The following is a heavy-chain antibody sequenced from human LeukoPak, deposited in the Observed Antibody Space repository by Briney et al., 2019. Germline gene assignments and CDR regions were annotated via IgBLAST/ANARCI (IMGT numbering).Heavy chain of an antibody. CDR3: ARGAAVAGTDYYYYMDV. D-gene: IGHD6-19*01. CDR1: GYTFTSYG. V-gene: IGHV1-18*01. Sequence: ASVQVSCKASGYTFTSYGISWVRQAPGQGLEWMGWISGYNGNTNYAQKLQGRVTITADESTSTAYMELSSLRSEDTAVYYCARGAAVAGTDYYYYMDVWGKGTTVTVSS. CDR2: ISGYNGNT. J-gene: IGHJ6*03.